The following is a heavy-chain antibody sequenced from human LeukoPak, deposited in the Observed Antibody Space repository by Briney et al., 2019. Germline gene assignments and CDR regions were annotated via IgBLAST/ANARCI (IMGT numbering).Heavy chain of an antibody. J-gene: IGHJ4*02. D-gene: IGHD3-22*01. CDR3: ARKADSSGYYYYFDY. CDR1: GGSFSGYY. V-gene: IGHV4-34*01. CDR2: INHSGST. Sequence: SETLSLTCAVYGGSFSGYYWSWIRQPPGKGLEWIGEINHSGSTNYSPSLKSRVTISVDTSKNQFSLKLSSVTAADTAVYYCARKADSSGYYYYFDYWGQGTLVTVSS.